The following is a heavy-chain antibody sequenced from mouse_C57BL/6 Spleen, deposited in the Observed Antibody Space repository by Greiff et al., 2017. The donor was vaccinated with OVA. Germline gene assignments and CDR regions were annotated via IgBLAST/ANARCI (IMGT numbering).Heavy chain of an antibody. Sequence: QVQLQQPGAELVRPGSSVKLSCKASGYTFTSYWMDWVKQRPGQGLEWIGNIYPSDSETHYNQKFKDKATLTVDKSSSTAYMQLSSLTSEDSAVYYCARNTYGSSFDYWGQGTTLTVSS. CDR2: IYPSDSET. D-gene: IGHD1-1*01. J-gene: IGHJ2*01. CDR3: ARNTYGSSFDY. V-gene: IGHV1-61*01. CDR1: GYTFTSYW.